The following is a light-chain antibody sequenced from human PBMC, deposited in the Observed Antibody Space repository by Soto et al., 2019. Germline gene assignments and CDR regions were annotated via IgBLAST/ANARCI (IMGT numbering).Light chain of an antibody. J-gene: IGKJ3*01. CDR2: GAS. CDR1: QSVSSNY. CDR3: QQYGSTPFT. V-gene: IGKV3-20*01. Sequence: EIVVTQSPGTLSLSPVERATLSCRASQSVSSNYLAWYQQKPGQAPRLLIYGASSRASDIPDRFSGSGSGTDFTLILSRLAPEDFAMYYCQQYGSTPFTFGPGTKVDVK.